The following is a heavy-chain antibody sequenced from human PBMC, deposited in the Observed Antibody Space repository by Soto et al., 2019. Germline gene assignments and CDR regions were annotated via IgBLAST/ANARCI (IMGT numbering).Heavy chain of an antibody. CDR2: INPTGGST. D-gene: IGHD2-2*01. V-gene: IGHV1-46*01. J-gene: IGHJ4*02. CDR1: GYTFTHYY. Sequence: QLQLVQSGAGVKKPGASVKVSCRASGYTFTHYYIHWVRQAPGQGLEWLGIINPTGGSTNYAHEFEGRVTLSMVMSTSTGYMELTGVRSDDTGVLYCARDLPAASHCGQGTLVTVSS. CDR3: ARDLPAASH.